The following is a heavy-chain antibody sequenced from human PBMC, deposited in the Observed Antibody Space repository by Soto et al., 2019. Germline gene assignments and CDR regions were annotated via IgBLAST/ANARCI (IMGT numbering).Heavy chain of an antibody. Sequence: QVQLQESGPGLVKPSQTLSLTCTISGGSISSGGYYWSWIRQHPGKGLEWIGYIYYSGSTYYNPSLNSRVTISVDTSKNQFSVKLSSVTAADTAVYYCAGGGVVTAIDYWGQGTLVTVSS. CDR1: GGSISSGGYY. V-gene: IGHV4-31*03. D-gene: IGHD2-21*02. CDR3: AGGGVVTAIDY. J-gene: IGHJ4*02. CDR2: IYYSGST.